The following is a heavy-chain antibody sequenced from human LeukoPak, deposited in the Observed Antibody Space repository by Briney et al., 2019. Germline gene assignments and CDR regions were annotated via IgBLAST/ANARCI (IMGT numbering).Heavy chain of an antibody. Sequence: ASVTVSFTASGYTFTGYYMHWVRQAPGQGLEWMGIINPSGGSTSYAQKFQGRVTMTRDTSTSTVYMELSSLRSEDTAVYYCARADSGSYYCYWGQGTLVTVSS. D-gene: IGHD1-26*01. J-gene: IGHJ4*02. CDR3: ARADSGSYYCY. CDR1: GYTFTGYY. V-gene: IGHV1-46*01. CDR2: INPSGGST.